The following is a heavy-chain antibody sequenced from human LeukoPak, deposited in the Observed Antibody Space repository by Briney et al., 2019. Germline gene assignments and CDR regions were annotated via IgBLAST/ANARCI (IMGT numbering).Heavy chain of an antibody. CDR1: GFTFSSYA. V-gene: IGHV3-30-3*01. CDR2: ISYDGSNK. D-gene: IGHD4-17*01. CDR3: ARDSKWWYGDYASHFDY. Sequence: GGSLRLSCAASGFTFSSYAMHWVRQAPGKGLEWVAVISYDGSNKYYADSVKGRFTISRDNSKNTLYLQMNSLRAEDTAVYYCARDSKWWYGDYASHFDYWGQGTLVTVSS. J-gene: IGHJ4*02.